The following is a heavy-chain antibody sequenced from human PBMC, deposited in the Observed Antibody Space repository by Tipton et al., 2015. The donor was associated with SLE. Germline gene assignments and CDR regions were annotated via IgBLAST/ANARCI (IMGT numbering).Heavy chain of an antibody. CDR3: ARDRGGNWGGLFDY. J-gene: IGHJ4*02. D-gene: IGHD7-27*01. CDR1: GGPISSSSYY. V-gene: IGHV4-39*07. CDR2: INHSGST. Sequence: TLSLTCTVSGGPISSSSYYWGWIRQPPGKGLEWIGEINHSGSTNYNPSLKSRVTISVDTSKNQFSLKLSSVTAADTAVYYCARDRGGNWGGLFDYWGQGTLVTVSS.